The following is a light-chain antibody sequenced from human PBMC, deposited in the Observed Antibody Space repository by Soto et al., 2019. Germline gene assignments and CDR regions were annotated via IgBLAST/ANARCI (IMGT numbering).Light chain of an antibody. J-gene: IGKJ1*01. CDR2: LGS. V-gene: IGKV2-28*01. CDR3: MQSLYPHTT. CDR1: QSLRHSNGYNY. Sequence: IMKKQSPLSVRGRPGEAASISFGSSQSLRHSNGYNYLHWYLQKPAQSPQLLIYLGSHRASGVPDRFSGSGSGTDFTLKISRVDAEEVGVSYDMQSLYPHTTFAPGTIVEI.